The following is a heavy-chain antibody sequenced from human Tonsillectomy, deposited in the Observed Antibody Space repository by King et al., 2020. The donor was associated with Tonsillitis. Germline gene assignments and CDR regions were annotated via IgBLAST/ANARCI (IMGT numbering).Heavy chain of an antibody. CDR2: ISTYNGNT. CDR3: ARNSGSGWYFYYGMDV. V-gene: IGHV1-18*01. D-gene: IGHD6-19*01. Sequence: VQLVESGAEVKKPGASVKVSCKASGYTFGSYGISWVRQAPGQGLEWMGWISTYNGNTNYAQKVQGRVTMTTDTSTSTAYMELRSLRSDDTAVYYCARNSGSGWYFYYGMDVWGQGTTVTVSS. CDR1: GYTFGSYG. J-gene: IGHJ6*02.